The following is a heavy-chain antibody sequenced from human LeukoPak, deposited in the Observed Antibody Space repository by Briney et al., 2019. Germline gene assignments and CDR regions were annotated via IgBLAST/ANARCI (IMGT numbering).Heavy chain of an antibody. CDR2: IWYDGSNK. CDR1: GFTFSSYG. V-gene: IGHV3-33*01. Sequence: GRSLRLSCGASGFTFSSYGMHWVRQAPGKGLEWVAVIWYDGSNKYYADSVKGRFTISRDNSKNTLYLQMNSLRAEDTAVYYCARESGGSWPNWFDPWGQGTLVTVSS. J-gene: IGHJ5*02. CDR3: ARESGGSWPNWFDP. D-gene: IGHD2-15*01.